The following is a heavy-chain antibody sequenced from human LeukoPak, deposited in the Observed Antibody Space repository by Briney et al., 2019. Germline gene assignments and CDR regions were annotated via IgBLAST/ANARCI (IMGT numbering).Heavy chain of an antibody. D-gene: IGHD2-21*02. CDR2: IYSGGGT. V-gene: IGHV3-66*02. CDR1: GFTFSNAW. CDR3: ARAVGVTAIHNAFDI. J-gene: IGHJ3*02. Sequence: GGSLRLSCAASGFTFSNAWMSWVRQAPGKGLEWVSVIYSGGGTDYADSVKGRFTISRDNSKNTLYLQMNSLRAEDTAVYYCARAVGVTAIHNAFDIWGQGTMVTVSS.